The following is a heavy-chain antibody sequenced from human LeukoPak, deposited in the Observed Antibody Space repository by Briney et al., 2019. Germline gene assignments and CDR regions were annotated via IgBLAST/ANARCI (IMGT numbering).Heavy chain of an antibody. CDR3: ATALSGITGTTGNWFDP. CDR2: LDPEDGET. Sequence: ASVKVSCKVSGYTLTELSMHWVRQAPGKGLEWMGGLDPEDGETIYAQKFQGRVTMTEDTSTDTAYMELSSLRSEDTAVYYCATALSGITGTTGNWFDPWGQGTLVTVSS. V-gene: IGHV1-24*01. D-gene: IGHD1-7*01. J-gene: IGHJ5*02. CDR1: GYTLTELS.